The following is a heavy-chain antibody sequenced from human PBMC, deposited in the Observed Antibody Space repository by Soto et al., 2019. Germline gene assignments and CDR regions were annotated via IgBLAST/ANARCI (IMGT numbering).Heavy chain of an antibody. CDR3: ARDRIAVAGGPRWFDP. CDR2: IKQDGSEG. D-gene: IGHD6-19*01. J-gene: IGHJ5*02. CDR1: GFTFSSYW. V-gene: IGHV3-7*05. Sequence: PGGSLRLSCAASGFTFSSYWMSWVRQAPGKGLEWVANIKQDGSEGYYVDSVKGRFTISRDNAKNSLYLQMNSLRVEDTAVYYCARDRIAVAGGPRWFDPWGQGTLVTVSS.